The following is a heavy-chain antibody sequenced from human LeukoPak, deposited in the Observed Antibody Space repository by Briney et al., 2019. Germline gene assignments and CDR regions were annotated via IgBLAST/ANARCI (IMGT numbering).Heavy chain of an antibody. D-gene: IGHD5-24*01. CDR2: FDPEDGET. CDR3: ATDQRGYGYNYRDAFDI. Sequence: PAASVTVSCKVSGYTLTELSMHWVRQAPGKGLEWMGGFDPEDGETIYAQKFQGRVTMTEDTSTDTAYMELSSLRSEDTAVYYCATDQRGYGYNYRDAFDIWGQGTMVTVSS. CDR1: GYTLTELS. V-gene: IGHV1-24*01. J-gene: IGHJ3*02.